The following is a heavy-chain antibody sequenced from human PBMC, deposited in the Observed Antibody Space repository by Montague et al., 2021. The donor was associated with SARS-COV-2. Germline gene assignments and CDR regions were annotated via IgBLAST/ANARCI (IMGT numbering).Heavy chain of an antibody. D-gene: IGHD3-22*01. V-gene: IGHV3-11*01. J-gene: IGHJ4*02. CDR3: AKGVSSSGSRTTFEF. CDR2: ITTTGSTL. CDR1: GFTFSNYY. Sequence: SLRLSCPASGFTFSNYYMNWIRQAPGKGLEWVSYITTTGSTLYYADSVKGRFTISRDNTKNSLYLQMNSLRVEDTAVYYCAKGVSSSGSRTTFEFWGQGTLVTVSS.